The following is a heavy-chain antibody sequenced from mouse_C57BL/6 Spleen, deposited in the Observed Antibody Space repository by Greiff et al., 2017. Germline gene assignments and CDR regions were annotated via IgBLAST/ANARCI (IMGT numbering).Heavy chain of an antibody. Sequence: QVQLKQSGPGLVQPSQSLSITCTVSGFSLTSYGVHWVRQSPGKGLEWLGVIWSGGSSDYNAAFISIMSISKYNSKSQIFLKINSLQADDTAIYYCARKAPTGYAMDYWGQGTSVTVSS. J-gene: IGHJ4*01. CDR1: GFSLTSYG. V-gene: IGHV2-2*01. CDR3: ARKAPTGYAMDY. CDR2: IWSGGSS.